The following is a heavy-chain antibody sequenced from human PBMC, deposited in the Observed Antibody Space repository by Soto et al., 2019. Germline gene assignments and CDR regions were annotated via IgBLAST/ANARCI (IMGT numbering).Heavy chain of an antibody. J-gene: IGHJ4*02. CDR3: AKDLFFGNTYGYFDH. CDR1: GFTFNNYA. CDR2: INGSGGST. V-gene: IGHV3-23*01. D-gene: IGHD5-18*01. Sequence: GGSLRLSCAASGFTFNNYARTWVSQAPGKGLEGVSEINGSGGSTYYADSLKGRFTIARDNSNNTLYLQMNSLRAEDTAVYYCAKDLFFGNTYGYFDHWGQGTLVTVTS.